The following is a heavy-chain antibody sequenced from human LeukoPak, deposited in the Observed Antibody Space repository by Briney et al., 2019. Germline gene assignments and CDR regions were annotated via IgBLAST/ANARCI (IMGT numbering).Heavy chain of an antibody. Sequence: SETLSLTCTVSGGSISSYCWSWIRQPPGKGLEWIGYIYYNGITNYNPSLKSRVTISVDTSKNQFSLKLSSVTAADTAMHYCARHLYSGYDRVFDYWGQGTLVTVSS. V-gene: IGHV4-59*08. CDR3: ARHLYSGYDRVFDY. J-gene: IGHJ4*02. D-gene: IGHD5-12*01. CDR2: IYYNGIT. CDR1: GGSISSYC.